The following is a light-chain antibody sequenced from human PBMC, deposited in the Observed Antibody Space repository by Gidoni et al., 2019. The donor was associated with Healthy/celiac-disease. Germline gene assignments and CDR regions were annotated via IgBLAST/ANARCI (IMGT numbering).Light chain of an antibody. CDR1: QSVSSY. CDR3: QQRSNWPLLT. J-gene: IGKJ4*01. Sequence: EIVLTQSPATQSLSPGERATLSCRASQSVSSYLAWYQQKPGQAPRLLIYDASNRATGIPSRCSGSRSGTDFTITISSLEPEDFAVYYCQQRSNWPLLTFGGGTKVEIK. CDR2: DAS. V-gene: IGKV3-11*01.